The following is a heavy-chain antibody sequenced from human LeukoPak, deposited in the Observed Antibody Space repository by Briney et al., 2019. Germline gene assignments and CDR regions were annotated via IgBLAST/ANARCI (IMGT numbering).Heavy chain of an antibody. CDR2: IYTSGST. J-gene: IGHJ6*03. CDR3: AREALSGEAVVGRSYYYYYMDV. D-gene: IGHD2-15*01. V-gene: IGHV4-4*07. Sequence: SETLSLTCTVSGGSISSYYWSWIRQPAGKGLEWIGRIYTSGSTNYNPSLKSRVTISVDTSKNHFSLKLSSVTAADTAVYYCAREALSGEAVVGRSYYYYYMDVWGKGTTVTISS. CDR1: GGSISSYY.